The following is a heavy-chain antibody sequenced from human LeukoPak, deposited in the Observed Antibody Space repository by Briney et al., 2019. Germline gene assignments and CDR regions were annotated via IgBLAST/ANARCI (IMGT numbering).Heavy chain of an antibody. J-gene: IGHJ6*03. CDR2: IYYSGST. CDR3: AASHSYGYGSYYMDV. Sequence: SETLSLTCAVYGGSFSGYYWSWIRQPPGKGLEWIGYIYYSGSTNYNPSLKSRVTISVDTSKNQFSLKLSSVTAADTAVYYCAASHSYGYGSYYMDVWGKGTTVTVSS. V-gene: IGHV4-59*01. D-gene: IGHD5-18*01. CDR1: GGSFSGYY.